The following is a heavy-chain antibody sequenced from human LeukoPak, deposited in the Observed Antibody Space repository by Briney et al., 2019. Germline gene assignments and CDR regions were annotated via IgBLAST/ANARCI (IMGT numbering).Heavy chain of an antibody. CDR2: IYTSGST. J-gene: IGHJ5*02. Sequence: SETLSLTCTVSGGSISSGSYYWSWIRQPAGKGLEWIGRIYTSGSTNYNPSLKSRVTISVDTSKNQFSLKLNSVTAADTAVYYCARGNPEEWFDPWGQGTLVTVSS. CDR1: GGSISSGSYY. CDR3: ARGNPEEWFDP. V-gene: IGHV4-61*02.